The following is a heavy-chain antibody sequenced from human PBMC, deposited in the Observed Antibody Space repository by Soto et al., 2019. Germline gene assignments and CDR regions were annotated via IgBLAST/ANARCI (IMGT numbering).Heavy chain of an antibody. CDR2: INHSGST. Sequence: TLSLTCAVYGGSFSGYYWSWIRQPPGKGLEWIGEINHSGSTNYNPSLKSRVTISVDTSKNQFSLKLSSVTAADTAVYYCARGYSGYDWGIRGYYYGMDVWGQGTTVTVSS. J-gene: IGHJ6*02. D-gene: IGHD5-12*01. CDR1: GGSFSGYY. V-gene: IGHV4-34*01. CDR3: ARGYSGYDWGIRGYYYGMDV.